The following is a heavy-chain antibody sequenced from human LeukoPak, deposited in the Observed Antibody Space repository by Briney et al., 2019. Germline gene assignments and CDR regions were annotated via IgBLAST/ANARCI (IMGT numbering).Heavy chain of an antibody. Sequence: PSETLSLTCAVYGGSFSGYYWSWIRQPPGKGLEWIGEINHSGSINYNPSLKSRVTISVDTSKNQFSLKLSSVTAADTAVYYCARDLKWELPLDAFDIWGQGTMVTVSS. D-gene: IGHD1-26*01. J-gene: IGHJ3*02. V-gene: IGHV4-34*01. CDR2: INHSGSI. CDR3: ARDLKWELPLDAFDI. CDR1: GGSFSGYY.